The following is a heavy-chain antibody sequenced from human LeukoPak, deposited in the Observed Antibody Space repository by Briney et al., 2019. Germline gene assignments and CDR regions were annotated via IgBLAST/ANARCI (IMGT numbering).Heavy chain of an antibody. CDR1: GYIFTSYT. V-gene: IGHV1-3*04. Sequence: ASVKVSCKASGYIFTSYTIHWVRQAPGQRLEWVGWSNTGNGNTKYSQQFQGRVTITRDTSASTAYMELSSLRSEDTAVYYCARSDYYDSSGHQNWGQGTLVTVSS. CDR2: SNTGNGNT. CDR3: ARSDYYDSSGHQN. D-gene: IGHD3-22*01. J-gene: IGHJ4*02.